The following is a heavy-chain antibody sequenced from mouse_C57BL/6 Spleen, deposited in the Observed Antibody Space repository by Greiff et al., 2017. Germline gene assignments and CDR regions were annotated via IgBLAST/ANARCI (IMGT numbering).Heavy chain of an antibody. CDR2: MYPRSGNT. CDR1: GYTFTSYG. V-gene: IGHV1-81*01. D-gene: IGHD2-4*01. CDR3: ARERIYYDYEGDAMDY. J-gene: IGHJ4*01. Sequence: QVQLQQSGAELARPGASVKLSCKASGYTFTSYGISWVKQRTGQGLEWIGEMYPRSGNTYYNEKCKGKATLTADKSSSTAYMELRSLTSEDSAVYFCARERIYYDYEGDAMDYWGQGTSVTVSS.